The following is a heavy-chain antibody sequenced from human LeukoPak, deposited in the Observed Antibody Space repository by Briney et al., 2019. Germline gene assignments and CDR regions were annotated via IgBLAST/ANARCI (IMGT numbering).Heavy chain of an antibody. CDR3: ARVGTASPYYFDY. CDR1: GFTFSSYG. J-gene: IGHJ4*02. D-gene: IGHD2-8*02. Sequence: PGGSLRLSCAASGFTFSSYGMHWVRQAPGKGLEWVAVIWYGGSNKYYADSVKGRFTISRDNSKNTLYLQMNSLRAEDTAVYYCARVGTASPYYFDYWGQGTLVTVSS. CDR2: IWYGGSNK. V-gene: IGHV3-33*08.